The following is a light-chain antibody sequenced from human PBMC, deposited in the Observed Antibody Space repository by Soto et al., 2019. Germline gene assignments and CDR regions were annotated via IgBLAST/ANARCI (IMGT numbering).Light chain of an antibody. CDR3: QAWGTGMV. V-gene: IGLV4-69*01. Sequence: QPVLTQPPSASASLGASVRLTCTLNSGDSSYAIAWHQQQPEKGPQYLMKINSDGSHSKGGGIPDRFSGSSSGAERYLTISSLQSEDEADYYCQAWGTGMVFGGGTKVTVL. J-gene: IGLJ2*01. CDR1: SGDSSYA. CDR2: INSDGSH.